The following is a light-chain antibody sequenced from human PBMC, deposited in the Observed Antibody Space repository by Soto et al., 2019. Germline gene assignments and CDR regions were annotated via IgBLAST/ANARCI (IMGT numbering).Light chain of an antibody. Sequence: QSALTQPASVSGSPGQSITISCTGTSGDIGSYNYVSWYQQLPGKVPKLMIYAVSNRPSGVSNRFSGSKSGNTASLTISGLQAEDEADYYCSSYTFSSTLVVFGGGTKLTVL. CDR1: SGDIGSYNY. CDR2: AVS. J-gene: IGLJ2*01. CDR3: SSYTFSSTLVV. V-gene: IGLV2-14*03.